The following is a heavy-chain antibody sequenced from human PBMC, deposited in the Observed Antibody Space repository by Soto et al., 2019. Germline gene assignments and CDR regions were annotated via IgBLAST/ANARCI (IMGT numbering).Heavy chain of an antibody. Sequence: SDTLSLTFSVSGGSISGDYYWSWIRQSPEKGLEWIGYIYYSGSSYSNPALQIRLSMSLETSKNQFSLKLRSVTAADTAVYYCARGGARSTGYFDXWGQGALVTVSX. D-gene: IGHD3-16*01. CDR1: GGSISGDYY. CDR2: IYYSGSS. J-gene: IGHJ4*02. CDR3: ARGGARSTGYFDX. V-gene: IGHV4-30-4*02.